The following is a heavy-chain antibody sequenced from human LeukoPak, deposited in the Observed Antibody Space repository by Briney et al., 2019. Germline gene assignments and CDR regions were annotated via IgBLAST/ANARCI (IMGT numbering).Heavy chain of an antibody. CDR2: TYYRSGWYN. CDR1: GDSVSSNSAA. J-gene: IGHJ4*02. D-gene: IGHD1-26*01. Sequence: SQTLSLTCAISGDSVSSNSAAWNWIRQSPSRGLEWLGRTYYRSGWYNDYAVSVKSRITINPDTSKNQFFLHLNSVTPEDTAVYYYTNGAGSFDYWGQGTLVTVSS. CDR3: TNGAGSFDY. V-gene: IGHV6-1*01.